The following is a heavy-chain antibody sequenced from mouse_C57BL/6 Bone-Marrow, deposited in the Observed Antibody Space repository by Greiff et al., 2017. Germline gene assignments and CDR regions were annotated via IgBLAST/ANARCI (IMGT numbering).Heavy chain of an antibody. V-gene: IGHV5-4*03. Sequence: EVNVVESGGGLVKPGGSLKLSCAASGFTFSSYAMSWVRQTPEKRLEWVATISDGGSYTYYPDNVKGRFTISRDNAKNNLYLQMSHLKYEDTAMYYCARLDYYAMDYWGQGTSVTVSS. CDR2: ISDGGSYT. CDR3: ARLDYYAMDY. CDR1: GFTFSSYA. J-gene: IGHJ4*01.